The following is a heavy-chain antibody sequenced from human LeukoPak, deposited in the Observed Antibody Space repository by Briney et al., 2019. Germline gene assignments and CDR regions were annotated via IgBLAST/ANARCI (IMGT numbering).Heavy chain of an antibody. D-gene: IGHD2-2*01. J-gene: IGHJ4*02. Sequence: SETLSLTCTVSGGPISSYYWSWIRQPPGKGLEWIGYIYYSGSTNYNPSLKSRVTISVDTSKNQFSLKLSSVTAADTAVYYCARGYCSSTSCYALFDYWGQGTLVTVSS. CDR2: IYYSGST. CDR1: GGPISSYY. CDR3: ARGYCSSTSCYALFDY. V-gene: IGHV4-59*01.